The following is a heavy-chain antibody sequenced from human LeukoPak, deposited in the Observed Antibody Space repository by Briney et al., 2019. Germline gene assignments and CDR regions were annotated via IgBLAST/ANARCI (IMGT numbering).Heavy chain of an antibody. CDR1: GGSISNHY. CDR3: ARHQGLSGYYLYYFDY. J-gene: IGHJ4*02. D-gene: IGHD3-22*01. Sequence: TSETLSLTCTVSGGSISNHYWSWIRQPPGRGLEWIGYIYYSGSTNYNPSLKSRVTISVDTSKNQFSLKLNSVTAADTAVYYCARHQGLSGYYLYYFDYWGQGTLVTVSS. CDR2: IYYSGST. V-gene: IGHV4-59*11.